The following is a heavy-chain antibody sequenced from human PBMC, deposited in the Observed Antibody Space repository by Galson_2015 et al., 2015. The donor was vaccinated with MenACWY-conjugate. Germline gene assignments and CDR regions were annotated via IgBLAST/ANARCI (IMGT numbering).Heavy chain of an antibody. CDR3: AKRVRGYSYSFDY. Sequence: WVRQAPGKGLEWVSAITASGLSTYYAGSVKGRFTISRDSSKNTLYLQMNSLRVEDTALYYCAKRVRGYSYSFDYWGQGTLVTVSS. V-gene: IGHV3-23*01. D-gene: IGHD5-18*01. J-gene: IGHJ4*02. CDR2: ITASGLST.